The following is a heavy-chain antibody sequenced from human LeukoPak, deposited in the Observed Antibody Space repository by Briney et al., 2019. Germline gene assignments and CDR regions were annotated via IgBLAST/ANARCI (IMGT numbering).Heavy chain of an antibody. Sequence: SVKVSCKASGGTFSSYAISWVRQAPGQGLEWMGRIIPIFGTANYAQKFQGRVTITTDESTSTAYMELSSLRSEGTAVYYCARVYYYDSSGYGIWGQGTLVTVSS. D-gene: IGHD3-22*01. V-gene: IGHV1-69*05. CDR2: IIPIFGTA. CDR3: ARVYYYDSSGYGI. J-gene: IGHJ4*02. CDR1: GGTFSSYA.